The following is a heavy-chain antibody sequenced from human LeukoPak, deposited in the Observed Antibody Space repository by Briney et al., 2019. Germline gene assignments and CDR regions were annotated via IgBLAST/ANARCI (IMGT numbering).Heavy chain of an antibody. Sequence: GGSLRLSCAASGFTFSSYAMSWVRQAPGKGLEWVASIKQDGNEKYYVDSVKGRFTISRDNAENSLYLQMNSLRAEDTAVYYCARGVFSFDYWGQGTLVTVSS. D-gene: IGHD6-13*01. J-gene: IGHJ4*02. CDR3: ARGVFSFDY. V-gene: IGHV3-7*01. CDR2: IKQDGNEK. CDR1: GFTFSSYA.